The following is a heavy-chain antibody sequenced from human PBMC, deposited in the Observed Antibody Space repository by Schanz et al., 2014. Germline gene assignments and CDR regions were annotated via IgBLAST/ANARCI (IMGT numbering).Heavy chain of an antibody. J-gene: IGHJ3*01. CDR1: GFTFSSYD. CDR3: TRDRGALINHNDALDL. Sequence: EVQLLESGGALEQPGGSLRLSCAASGFTFSSYDMHWVRQATGKGLEWVSAIGTAGDTYYPGSVKGRFTISRENAKNSLYLQMNSLRSEDTAVYYCTRDRGALINHNDALDLWGQGTMVSVSS. V-gene: IGHV3-13*01. D-gene: IGHD3-16*01. CDR2: IGTAGDT.